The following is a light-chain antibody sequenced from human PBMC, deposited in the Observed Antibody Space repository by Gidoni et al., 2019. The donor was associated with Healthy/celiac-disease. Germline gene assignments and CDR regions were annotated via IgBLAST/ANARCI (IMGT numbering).Light chain of an antibody. CDR2: GAS. CDR1: QSVSSSY. CDR3: QQYGSSPPYT. V-gene: IGKV3-20*01. J-gene: IGKJ2*01. Sequence: EIVLTQSPGTLSLSTGERATLSCSASQSVSSSYLAWYQQTPGQPPRLLIYGASSRSTGIPDRFSGSGSGTDFTLTISRLEPEDFAVYYCQQYGSSPPYTCGQGTKLEIK.